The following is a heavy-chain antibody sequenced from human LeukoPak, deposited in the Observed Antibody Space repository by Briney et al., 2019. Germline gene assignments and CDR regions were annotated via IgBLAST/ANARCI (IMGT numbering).Heavy chain of an antibody. CDR3: ARVEGSPTYQLLNPDAFDI. J-gene: IGHJ3*02. V-gene: IGHV3-21*01. D-gene: IGHD2-2*02. Sequence: RSGGSLRLSCAASRFTFSSYSMNWVRQAPGKGLEWVSSISSGSNYIYYADSVKGRFTISRDNAKNSLYLQMNSLRAEDTAVYYCARVEGSPTYQLLNPDAFDIWGQGTMVTVSS. CDR2: ISSGSNYI. CDR1: RFTFSSYS.